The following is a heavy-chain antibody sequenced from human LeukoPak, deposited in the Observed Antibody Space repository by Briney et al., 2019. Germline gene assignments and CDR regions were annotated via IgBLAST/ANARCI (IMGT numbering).Heavy chain of an antibody. J-gene: IGHJ3*02. Sequence: SETLSLTCTVSGGSISSYYWSWIRQPPGKGLEWIGEINHSGSTNYNPSLKSRVTISVDTSKNQFSLKLSSVTAADTAVYYCARVLRYYGAFDIWGQGTMVTVSS. V-gene: IGHV4-34*01. D-gene: IGHD3-22*01. CDR2: INHSGST. CDR3: ARVLRYYGAFDI. CDR1: GGSISSYY.